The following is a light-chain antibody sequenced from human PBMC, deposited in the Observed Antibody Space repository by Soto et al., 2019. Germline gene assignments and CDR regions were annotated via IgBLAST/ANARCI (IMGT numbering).Light chain of an antibody. J-gene: IGKJ2*01. V-gene: IGKV3-20*01. CDR1: QSVSGNS. CDR3: QQYGSSPYT. Sequence: EIVLTQSPGTLSLSPGERATLSCRASQSVSGNSLAWYQQIPGQAPRLLIYTASSRATGIPDRFSGSGSGTDFTLSIGRLEPEDFAMYYCQQYGSSPYTFGQGTKLEIK. CDR2: TAS.